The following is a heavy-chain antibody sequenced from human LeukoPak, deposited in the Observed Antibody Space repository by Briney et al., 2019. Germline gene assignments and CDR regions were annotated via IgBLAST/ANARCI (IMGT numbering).Heavy chain of an antibody. J-gene: IGHJ4*02. D-gene: IGHD2/OR15-2a*01. CDR2: INHSGST. Sequence: SETLSLTCAVYGGSFSSYYWSWIRQPPGKGLKWIGVINHSGSTNYNPSLKSRVTISVDTSKNQFSLKLSSVTAADTAVYYCARVYLGTLDYWGQGTLVTVSS. CDR3: ARVYLGTLDY. CDR1: GGSFSSYY. V-gene: IGHV4-34*01.